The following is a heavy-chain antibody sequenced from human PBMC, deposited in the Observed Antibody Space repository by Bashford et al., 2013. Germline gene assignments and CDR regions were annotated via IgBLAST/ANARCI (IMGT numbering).Heavy chain of an antibody. J-gene: IGHJ4*02. V-gene: IGHV1-69*13. Sequence: SVKVSCKASGGTFSSYAISWVRQAPGQGLEWMGGIIPIFGTANYAQKFQGRVTITADESTSTAYMELSSLRSEDTAVYYCAREQYYGDYVYFDYWGQGTLVTVSS. CDR3: AREQYYGDYVYFDY. CDR1: GGTFSSYA. CDR2: IIPIFGTA. D-gene: IGHD4-17*01.